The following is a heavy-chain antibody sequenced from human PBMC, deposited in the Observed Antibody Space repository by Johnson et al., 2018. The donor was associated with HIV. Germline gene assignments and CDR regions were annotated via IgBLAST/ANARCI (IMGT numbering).Heavy chain of an antibody. Sequence: MLLVESGGGLVQPGGSLRLSCAASGFSFDSHAINWVRQAPGKGLQWVSAISGSGGSTYYADSVKGRFTISRDNSKNTLYLQMNSLRAEDTAVYYCAVVALPMYWYDAFDIWGQGTMVTVSS. CDR2: ISGSGGST. J-gene: IGHJ3*02. CDR3: AVVALPMYWYDAFDI. CDR1: GFSFDSHA. D-gene: IGHD2-21*01. V-gene: IGHV3-23*04.